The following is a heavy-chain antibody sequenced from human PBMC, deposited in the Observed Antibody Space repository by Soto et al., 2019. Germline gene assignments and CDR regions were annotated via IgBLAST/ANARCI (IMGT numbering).Heavy chain of an antibody. CDR1: GCTFTSYA. CDR2: INAGNGNT. CDR3: ARGGEPIDY. Sequence: ASLKVSCNSSGCTFTSYAMHGVRQAPGQRLEWMGWINAGNGNTKYSQKFQGRVTITRDTYASTAYMELSSLRSEDTAVYYCARGGEPIDYWGQGTLVTVS. D-gene: IGHD2-21*01. J-gene: IGHJ4*02. V-gene: IGHV1-3*01.